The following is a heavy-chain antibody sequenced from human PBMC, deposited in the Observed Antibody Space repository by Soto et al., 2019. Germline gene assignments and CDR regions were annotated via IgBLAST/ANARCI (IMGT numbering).Heavy chain of an antibody. D-gene: IGHD3-22*01. CDR3: ARNGDSSDYRGWFDP. J-gene: IGHJ5*02. V-gene: IGHV1-69*13. Sequence: SVKVSCKASGGTFSSYAISWVRQAPGQGLEWMGGIIPIFGTANYAQKFQGRVTITADESTSTAYMELSSLRAEDTAVYYCARNGDSSDYRGWFDPWGQGTLVTVSS. CDR1: GGTFSSYA. CDR2: IIPIFGTA.